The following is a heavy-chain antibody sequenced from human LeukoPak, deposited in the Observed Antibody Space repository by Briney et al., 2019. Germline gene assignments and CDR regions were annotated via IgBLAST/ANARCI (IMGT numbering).Heavy chain of an antibody. V-gene: IGHV3-11*04. CDR1: GFTFGDYA. J-gene: IGHJ4*02. D-gene: IGHD3-10*02. CDR2: ISSSGSTI. Sequence: GGSLRLSCTASGFTFGDYAMSWIRQAPGKGLEWVSYISSSGSTIYYADSVKGRFTISRDNAKNSVYLQMNSLRAEDTAVYYCARDFSDVRGNIFDSWGQGTLVTVSS. CDR3: ARDFSDVRGNIFDS.